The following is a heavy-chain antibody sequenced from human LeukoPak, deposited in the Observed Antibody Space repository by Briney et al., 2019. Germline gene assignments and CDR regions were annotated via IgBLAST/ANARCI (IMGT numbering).Heavy chain of an antibody. CDR2: INWNGGNT. CDR3: ARYMVYAPARWFDP. CDR1: GFTFSSNW. J-gene: IGHJ5*02. V-gene: IGHV3-20*04. Sequence: GGSLRLSCAASGFTFSSNWMHWVRQAPGKGLEWVSGINWNGGNTGYADSVKGRFTIYRDNAKNSLYLQMNSLRAEDTAVYYCARYMVYAPARWFDPWGQGTLVTVSS. D-gene: IGHD2-8*01.